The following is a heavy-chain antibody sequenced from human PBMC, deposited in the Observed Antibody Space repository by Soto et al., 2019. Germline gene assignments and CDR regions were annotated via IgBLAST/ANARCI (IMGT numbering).Heavy chain of an antibody. CDR1: GFTFSSYW. J-gene: IGHJ4*02. D-gene: IGHD6-19*01. V-gene: IGHV3-74*01. CDR3: AREGAVAGGGPYYFDY. CDR2: INSDGSST. Sequence: EVQLVESGGGLVQPGGSLRLSCAASGFTFSSYWMHWVRQAPGKGLVWVSRINSDGSSTSYADSVKGRFTISRDNAKNTLYLQMNSLRAEDTAVYYCAREGAVAGGGPYYFDYWGQGTLVTVSS.